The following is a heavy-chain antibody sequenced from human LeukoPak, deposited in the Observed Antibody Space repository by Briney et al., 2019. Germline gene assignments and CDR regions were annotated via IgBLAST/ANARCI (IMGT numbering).Heavy chain of an antibody. D-gene: IGHD4/OR15-4a*01. J-gene: IGHJ4*02. CDR3: ARRAGAYSHPYDY. CDR1: GFTISSNY. CDR2: IYSGGNT. V-gene: IGHV3-66*04. Sequence: TGGSLRLSCAASGFTISSNYMSWGRQAPGKGVEWGSLIYSGGNTYYSDSVKGRVTISRDKYKNTLYLQMNSLRAEDTAVYYCARRAGAYSHPYDYWGQGTLVTVSS.